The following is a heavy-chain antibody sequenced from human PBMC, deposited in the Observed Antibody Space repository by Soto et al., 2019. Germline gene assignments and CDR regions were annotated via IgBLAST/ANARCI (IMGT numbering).Heavy chain of an antibody. V-gene: IGHV4-59*01. D-gene: IGHD3-9*01. J-gene: IGHJ4*02. Sequence: CISKPPGKTLEWIAYIQPPRYTEFKPSLKSRVTISLDTSKNQFSLTLRSVAAADTAIYYCAREIFGPSLHYWGQGAPVTASS. CDR2: IQPPRYT. CDR3: AREIFGPSLHY.